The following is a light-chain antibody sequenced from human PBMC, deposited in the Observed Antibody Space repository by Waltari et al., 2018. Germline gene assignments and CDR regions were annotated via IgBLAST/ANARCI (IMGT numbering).Light chain of an antibody. CDR1: QDIRSE. V-gene: IGKV1-6*01. Sequence: AIQMTQSPSSLSASVGDRVTITCRASQDIRSEIGWYQKKPGKAPKLLIYAASSLQSGVPSRFTGSGSGTDFTLTISSLQPEDSATYYCLQDYNFPYTFGQGTKLEIK. CDR3: LQDYNFPYT. J-gene: IGKJ2*01. CDR2: AAS.